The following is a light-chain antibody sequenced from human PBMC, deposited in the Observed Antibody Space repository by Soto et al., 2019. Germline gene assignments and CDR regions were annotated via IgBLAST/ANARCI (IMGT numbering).Light chain of an antibody. V-gene: IGKV1-5*01. Sequence: DIQMTQSPSTLSASVGDRVTITCRASQSASTFLAWYQQKPGQAPKLPIYAASTLQSGVPSRFSGSGSGTDFTLTISCLQSEDFATYYCQQYYSYPRTFGPGTKVDIK. CDR1: QSASTF. CDR2: AAS. J-gene: IGKJ3*01. CDR3: QQYYSYPRT.